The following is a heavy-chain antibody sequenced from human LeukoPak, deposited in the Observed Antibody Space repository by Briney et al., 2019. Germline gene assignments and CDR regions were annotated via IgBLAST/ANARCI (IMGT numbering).Heavy chain of an antibody. Sequence: GGSLRLSCAASGFTFSSYDMHWVRQATGRGLKWVSAIGTAGDTYYPGSVKGRFTISRENAKNSLYLQMNSLRAGDTGVYYCARGPHYYDSSGKGAFDIGGQGTMVTVSS. V-gene: IGHV3-13*01. CDR3: ARGPHYYDSSGKGAFDI. CDR2: IGTAGDT. CDR1: GFTFSSYD. J-gene: IGHJ3*02. D-gene: IGHD3-22*01.